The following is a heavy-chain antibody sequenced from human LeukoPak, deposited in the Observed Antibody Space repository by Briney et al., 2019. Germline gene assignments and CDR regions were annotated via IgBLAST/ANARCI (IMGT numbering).Heavy chain of an antibody. J-gene: IGHJ4*02. V-gene: IGHV1-2*02. CDR1: GYTFTNYY. CDR2: INPNSGGT. CDR3: ARGTYCTNGVCYLGY. D-gene: IGHD2-8*01. Sequence: ASVKVSCKASGYTFTNYYLHWVRQAPGHGLEWMGWINPNSGGTNYAQKFQGRVTMTRDTSISTAYMELSRLRSDDTAVYYCARGTYCTNGVCYLGYWGQGTLVTVSS.